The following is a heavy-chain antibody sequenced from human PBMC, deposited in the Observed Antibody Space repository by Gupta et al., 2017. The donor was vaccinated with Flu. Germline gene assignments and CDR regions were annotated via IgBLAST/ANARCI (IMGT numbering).Heavy chain of an antibody. CDR1: GDSITTNY. Sequence: QVQLQESGPGLVKPSETLSVTCTVSGDSITTNYWGWLRRSPGKGLEWIGYVHHSGSTKYNPSLESRVTMAMDTSKNHFSLKLTSVTAADTAVYYCARGFYDSRGYSNAFDHWGQGTQVAVST. V-gene: IGHV4-59*08. CDR3: ARGFYDSRGYSNAFDH. J-gene: IGHJ4*02. CDR2: VHHSGST. D-gene: IGHD3-22*01.